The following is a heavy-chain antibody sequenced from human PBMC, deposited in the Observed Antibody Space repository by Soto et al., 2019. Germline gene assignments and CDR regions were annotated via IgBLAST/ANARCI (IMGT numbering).Heavy chain of an antibody. V-gene: IGHV3-11*01. J-gene: IGHJ4*02. Sequence: GGSLRLCCAASGFSLRDYYMTWIRQAPGKGLELLSYISPGGDIIKYADPVKGRFIISRDNAKNSLYLHMNSLRAEDTAVYYCTRDPRMTDFWGQGTLVTVSS. CDR2: ISPGGDII. CDR1: GFSLRDYY. CDR3: TRDPRMTDF.